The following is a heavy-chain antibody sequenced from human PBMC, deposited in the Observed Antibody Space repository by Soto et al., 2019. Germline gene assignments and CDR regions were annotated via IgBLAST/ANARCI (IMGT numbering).Heavy chain of an antibody. V-gene: IGHV3-21*01. D-gene: IGHD6-19*01. CDR3: ARSLRAVAALDTFDI. CDR1: GFTFSSYS. CDR2: ISSGGSYI. J-gene: IGHJ3*02. Sequence: GESLKISCAASGFTFSSYSMNWVRQAPGKGLEWVTSISSGGSYIFYADSVKGRFIMSRDNARNSLSLQMNSLRAEDTAIYYCARSLRAVAALDTFDIWGQGTMVTVSS.